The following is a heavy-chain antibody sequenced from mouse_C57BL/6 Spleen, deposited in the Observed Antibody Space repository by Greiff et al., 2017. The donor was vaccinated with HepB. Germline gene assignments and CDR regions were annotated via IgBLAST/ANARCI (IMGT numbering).Heavy chain of an antibody. V-gene: IGHV1-82*01. Sequence: QVQLQHSGPELVKPGASVKISCKASGYAFSSSWMNWVKQRPGKGLEWIGRIYPGDGDTNYNGKFKGKATLTADKSSSTAYMQLSSLTSEDSAVYCCARGEYYGSPRDYWGQGTSVTVSS. CDR3: ARGEYYGSPRDY. D-gene: IGHD1-1*01. CDR2: IYPGDGDT. CDR1: GYAFSSSW. J-gene: IGHJ4*01.